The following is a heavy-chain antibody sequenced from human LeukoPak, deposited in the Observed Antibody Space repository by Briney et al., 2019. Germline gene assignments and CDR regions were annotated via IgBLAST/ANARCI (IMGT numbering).Heavy chain of an antibody. Sequence: GGSLRLSCTASGFTFGDYAMSWARQAPGKGLEWVGFIRSKTHGGTTEYAASVKGRFIISRDDSRCIAYLQMNSLKTEDTAVYYCTRAPSLSWFDPWGQGTLVTVSS. V-gene: IGHV3-49*04. CDR3: TRAPSLSWFDP. CDR1: GFTFGDYA. D-gene: IGHD3-10*01. J-gene: IGHJ5*02. CDR2: IRSKTHGGTT.